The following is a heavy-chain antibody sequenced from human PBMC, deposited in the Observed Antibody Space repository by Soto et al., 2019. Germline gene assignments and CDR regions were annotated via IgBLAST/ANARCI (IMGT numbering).Heavy chain of an antibody. CDR1: GGSFSGYY. J-gene: IGHJ5*02. CDR2: INHSGRT. D-gene: IGHD6-19*01. Sequence: QVQLQQWGAGLLKPSETLSLTCTVYGGSFSGYYWSWIRQPPGKGLERIGEINHSGRTNYNPSLKSRVTISVDPSKNQFSLRLNSMAASDAAVYYCARGRYSSAGYNWFAPWGQGTLVTVSS. CDR3: ARGRYSSAGYNWFAP. V-gene: IGHV4-34*01.